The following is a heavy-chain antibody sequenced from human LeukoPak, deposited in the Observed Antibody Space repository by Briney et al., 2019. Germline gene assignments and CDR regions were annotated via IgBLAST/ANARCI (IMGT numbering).Heavy chain of an antibody. V-gene: IGHV3-30-3*01. CDR1: GFTFSSYV. CDR3: ARDPKGTYHYFYGMDV. Sequence: GSLRLSCSASGFTFSSYVMHWVRQAPGKGLEWVARLSYEGSKPDETDSVKGRFIITRDNSKNTLYLEMSSLRVEDTAVYYCARDPKGTYHYFYGMDVWGQGTTVTVSS. D-gene: IGHD3-16*02. CDR2: LSYEGSKP. J-gene: IGHJ6*02.